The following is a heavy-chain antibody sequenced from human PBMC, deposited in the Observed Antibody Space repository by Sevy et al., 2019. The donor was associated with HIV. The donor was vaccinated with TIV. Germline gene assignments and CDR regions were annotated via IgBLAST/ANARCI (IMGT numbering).Heavy chain of an antibody. Sequence: SETLSLTCTVSGGSISNYYWSWIRQPPGKGLEWIGYIFYSGCTNSNPSLKSRVTISVDTSKNQFSVKLSSVTAADTAVYYCAGALRTSAVASSFDYWGQGTLVTVSS. J-gene: IGHJ4*02. V-gene: IGHV4-59*01. CDR2: IFYSGCT. CDR3: AGALRTSAVASSFDY. CDR1: GGSISNYY. D-gene: IGHD6-19*01.